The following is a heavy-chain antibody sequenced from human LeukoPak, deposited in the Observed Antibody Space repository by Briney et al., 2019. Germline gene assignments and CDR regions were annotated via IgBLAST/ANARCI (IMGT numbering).Heavy chain of an antibody. V-gene: IGHV3-53*04. CDR3: ARGRRGEKDFDV. J-gene: IGHJ3*01. Sequence: GGSLRLSCAASGISVCNDYMIWLRQAPGKGLGCISVIYADGYTRDAASVKGRFSISRHNSKNTVYLQMDNQSPEDTAVYYCARGRRGEKDFDVWGPGTMVTVSS. CDR1: GISVCNDY. CDR2: IYADGYT.